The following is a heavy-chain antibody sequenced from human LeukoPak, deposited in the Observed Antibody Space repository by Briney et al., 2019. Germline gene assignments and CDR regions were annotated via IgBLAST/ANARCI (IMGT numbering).Heavy chain of an antibody. V-gene: IGHV3-7*01. CDR1: GFTFSSYS. Sequence: GGSLRLSCAASGFTFSSYSMNWVRQAPGKGLEWVANIKQDGSEKYYVDSVKGRFTISRDNAKNSLYLQMNSLRAEDTAVYYCARAAPTRTLIGSGADYWGQGTLVTVSS. J-gene: IGHJ4*02. CDR2: IKQDGSEK. CDR3: ARAAPTRTLIGSGADY. D-gene: IGHD3-22*01.